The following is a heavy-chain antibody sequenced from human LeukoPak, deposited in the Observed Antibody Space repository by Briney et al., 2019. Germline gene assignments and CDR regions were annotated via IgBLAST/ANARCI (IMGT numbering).Heavy chain of an antibody. CDR2: IWYDGSNK. CDR3: ARDRTYGSGSYYKD. V-gene: IGHV3-33*08. Sequence: GGSLRLSCAASGFTFSSYAIHWVRQAPGKGLEWVAVIWYDGSNKYYADSVKGRFTISRDNSKNTLYLQMNSLRAEDTAVYYCARDRTYGSGSYYKDWGQGTLVTVSS. D-gene: IGHD3-10*01. J-gene: IGHJ4*02. CDR1: GFTFSSYA.